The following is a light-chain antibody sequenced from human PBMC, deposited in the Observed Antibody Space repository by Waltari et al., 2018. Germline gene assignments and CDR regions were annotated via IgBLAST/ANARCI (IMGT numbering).Light chain of an antibody. CDR2: DAS. CDR1: QDINNF. Sequence: EIQQTQYPSTLYASVGDRVTITCQASQDINNFLNWYQQKPGKAPKIVIYDASNLETGVPSTFSGGGSGTYYTFTITSLQPEDIATYYCEQHDNLPITFGQWTRLEI. J-gene: IGKJ5*01. V-gene: IGKV1-33*01. CDR3: EQHDNLPIT.